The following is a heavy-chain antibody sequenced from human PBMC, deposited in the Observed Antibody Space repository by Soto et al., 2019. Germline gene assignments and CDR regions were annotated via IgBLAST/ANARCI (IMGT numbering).Heavy chain of an antibody. CDR2: INPNSGGT. D-gene: IGHD1-26*01. Sequence: ASVKVSCKASGCTFTGYYMHWVRQAPGQGLEWMGWINPNSGGTNYAQKFQGWVTMTRDTSISTAYMELSSLRSEDTAVYYCAREERNWFDPWGQGTLVTVSS. CDR3: AREERNWFDP. CDR1: GCTFTGYY. J-gene: IGHJ5*02. V-gene: IGHV1-2*04.